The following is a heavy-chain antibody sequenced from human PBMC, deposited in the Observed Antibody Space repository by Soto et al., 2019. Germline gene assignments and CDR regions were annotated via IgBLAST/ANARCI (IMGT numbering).Heavy chain of an antibody. D-gene: IGHD3-9*01. CDR2: IWYDGSNK. CDR3: ARESLTISRIYFDY. V-gene: IGHV3-33*01. J-gene: IGHJ4*02. CDR1: GFTFSSYG. Sequence: HPGGSLRLSCAASGFTFSSYGMHWVRQAPGKGLEWVAVIWYDGSNKYYADSVKGRFTISRDNSKNTLYLQMNSLRAEDTAVYYCARESLTISRIYFDYWGQGTLVTVSS.